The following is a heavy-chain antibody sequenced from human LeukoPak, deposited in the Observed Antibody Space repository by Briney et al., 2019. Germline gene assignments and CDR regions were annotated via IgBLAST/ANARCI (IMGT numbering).Heavy chain of an antibody. CDR1: GYTFTTYG. Sequence: ASVKVSCKTSGYTFTTYGISWVRQARGQGLEWMGWISTYNGNTNYAQKVQGRVTMTTDTSTSTAYMELRSLRSDDTAVYYCARPDGRGWDALDYWGQGTLVTVSS. D-gene: IGHD6-19*01. J-gene: IGHJ4*02. V-gene: IGHV1-18*01. CDR2: ISTYNGNT. CDR3: ARPDGRGWDALDY.